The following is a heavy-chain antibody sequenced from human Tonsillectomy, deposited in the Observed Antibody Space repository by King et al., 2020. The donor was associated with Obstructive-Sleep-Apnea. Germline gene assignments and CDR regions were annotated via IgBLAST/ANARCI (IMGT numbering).Heavy chain of an antibody. CDR2: IYYTRST. CDR1: GGSIVKSGYY. Sequence: QLQESGPGLVKPAQTLSLTCTVSGGSIVKSGYYWSWVRQHPGKGLEWIGYIYYTRSTYYNPSLKSRLTMSVDTSKNQFSLRLSSMTAADTAVYYCARGLGSGGDYWGQGTLVTVSS. J-gene: IGHJ4*02. D-gene: IGHD3-10*01. CDR3: ARGLGSGGDY. V-gene: IGHV4-31*03.